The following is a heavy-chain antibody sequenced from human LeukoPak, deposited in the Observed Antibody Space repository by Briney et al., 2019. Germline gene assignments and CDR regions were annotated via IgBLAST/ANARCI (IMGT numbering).Heavy chain of an antibody. Sequence: PGGSLRLSCAASGFTFSSYAMSWVRQAPGKGLEGVSAISGSGGSTYYADSVKGRFTISRDNSKKALYLQVNSLRAEDTAVYYCARKSVSSWGQGNLVSVSS. D-gene: IGHD6-13*01. V-gene: IGHV3-23*01. CDR3: ARKSVSS. CDR2: ISGSGGST. J-gene: IGHJ4*02. CDR1: GFTFSSYA.